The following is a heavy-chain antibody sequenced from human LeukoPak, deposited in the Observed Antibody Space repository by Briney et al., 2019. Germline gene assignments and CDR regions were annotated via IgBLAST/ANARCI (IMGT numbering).Heavy chain of an antibody. CDR2: INPNSGGT. J-gene: IGHJ4*02. D-gene: IGHD5-18*01. CDR3: ARPHSYGYGYYFDY. V-gene: IGHV1-2*02. CDR1: GYTFTGYY. Sequence: ASVKVSCKASGYTFTGYYTHWVRQAPGQGLEWMGWINPNSGGTNYAQKFQGRVTMTRDTSISTAYMELSRLRSDDTAVYYCARPHSYGYGYYFDYWGQGTLVTVSS.